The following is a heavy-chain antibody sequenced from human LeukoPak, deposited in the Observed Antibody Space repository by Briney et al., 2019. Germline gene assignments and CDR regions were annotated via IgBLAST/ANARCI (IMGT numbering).Heavy chain of an antibody. D-gene: IGHD6-19*01. CDR2: IKQDGSEK. V-gene: IGHV3-7*04. Sequence: PGGTLRLSCAASGFTFSSYWMSWVRQAPRQGLGRVANIKQDGSEKYYVDSVQGRLTIFRDDAKNSLYLQMNSPRAADNAAYYCVRGEPSIAVAAVDYWGQGTLVTVSS. J-gene: IGHJ4*02. CDR1: GFTFSSYW. CDR3: VRGEPSIAVAAVDY.